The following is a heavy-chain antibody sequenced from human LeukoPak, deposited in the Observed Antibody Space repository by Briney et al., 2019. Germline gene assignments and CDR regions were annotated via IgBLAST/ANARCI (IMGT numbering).Heavy chain of an antibody. D-gene: IGHD6-19*01. CDR2: INSDGSST. CDR1: GFMFSSYW. J-gene: IGHJ1*01. V-gene: IGHV3-74*01. CDR3: ARGGKRALAGTRSPQYFQH. Sequence: GGSVRLSCAASGFMFSSYWMSWVRQAPGKGLVWVSRINSDGSSTSYADSVKGRFTISRDNAKNTLYLQMNSLRAEDTAVYYCARGGKRALAGTRSPQYFQHWGQGTLVTVSS.